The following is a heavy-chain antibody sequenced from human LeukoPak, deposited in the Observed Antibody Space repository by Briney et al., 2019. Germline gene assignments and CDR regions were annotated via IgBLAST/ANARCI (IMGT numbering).Heavy chain of an antibody. CDR3: AKTLKERWLQLGYYFDY. CDR1: GFTFSDYY. CDR2: SSSSGSTI. Sequence: GGSLRLSCAASGFTFSDYYMSLIRLAPGKGLEWVSYSSSSGSTIYYADSVKGRFTISRDNSKNTLYLQMNSLRAEDTAVYYCAKTLKERWLQLGYYFDYWGQGTLVTVSS. J-gene: IGHJ4*02. V-gene: IGHV3-11*01. D-gene: IGHD5-24*01.